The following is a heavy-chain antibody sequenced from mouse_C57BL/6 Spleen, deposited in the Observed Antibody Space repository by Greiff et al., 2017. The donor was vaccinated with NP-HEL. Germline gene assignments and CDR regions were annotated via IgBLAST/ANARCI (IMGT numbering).Heavy chain of an antibody. J-gene: IGHJ4*01. V-gene: IGHV5-4*01. CDR2: ISDGGSYT. CDR1: GFTFSSYA. CDR3: ARDMVTTGEYYAMDY. Sequence: EVQVVESGGGLVKPGGSLKLSCAASGFTFSSYAMSWVRQTPEKRLEWVATISDGGSYTYYPDNVKGRFTISRDNAKNNLYLQMSHLKSEDTAMYYCARDMVTTGEYYAMDYWGQGTSVTVSS. D-gene: IGHD2-2*01.